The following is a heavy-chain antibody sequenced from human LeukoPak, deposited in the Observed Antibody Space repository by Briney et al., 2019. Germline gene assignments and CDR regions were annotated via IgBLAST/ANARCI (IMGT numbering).Heavy chain of an antibody. CDR2: IKRKGDDGTI. CDR3: TAGTGRSDFDY. Sequence: GGSLGLSCAASGFTFSNAWMSWVRQAPGRGLEWVGRIKRKGDDGTIDYAAPVKGRLSISRDDSKNMLYLQMNSLKSEDTAVYYCTAGTGRSDFDYWGQGTLVTVSS. V-gene: IGHV3-15*01. J-gene: IGHJ4*02. D-gene: IGHD3/OR15-3a*01. CDR1: GFTFSNAW.